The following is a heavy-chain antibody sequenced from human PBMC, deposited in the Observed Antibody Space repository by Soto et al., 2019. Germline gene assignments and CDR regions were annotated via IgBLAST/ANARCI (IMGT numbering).Heavy chain of an antibody. CDR1: GFTFSSYT. Sequence: GGSLRLSCAASGFTFSSYTMSWVRQAPGKGLEWVSAISDSGGSTYYADSVKGRFTISRDNSKHTLFLQVNSLRAEDTAVYYCAKGLGDYYYMDVWGKGTTVTVSS. V-gene: IGHV3-23*01. J-gene: IGHJ6*03. CDR3: AKGLGDYYYMDV. CDR2: ISDSGGST.